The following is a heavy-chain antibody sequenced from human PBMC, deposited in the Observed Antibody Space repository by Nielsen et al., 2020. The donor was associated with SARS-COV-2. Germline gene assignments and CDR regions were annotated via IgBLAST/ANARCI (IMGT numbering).Heavy chain of an antibody. Sequence: GGSLRLSCAASGFTFSSYTIHWVRQAPGKGLEWVAVISYDGSEEFYADSVKGRFTISRDNSKNTLYLQMNSLRPEDTAVYYCATGADYSSSWFYYWGQGTLVTVSS. V-gene: IGHV3-30-3*01. CDR1: GFTFSSYT. CDR3: ATGADYSSSWFYY. D-gene: IGHD6-13*01. J-gene: IGHJ4*02. CDR2: ISYDGSEE.